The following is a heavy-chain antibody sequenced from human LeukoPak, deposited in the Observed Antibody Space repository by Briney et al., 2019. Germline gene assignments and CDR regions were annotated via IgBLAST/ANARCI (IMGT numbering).Heavy chain of an antibody. J-gene: IGHJ4*02. V-gene: IGHV3-53*01. CDR3: ARDRSSVWGLGY. CDR2: IYSGGST. D-gene: IGHD6-19*01. CDR1: GFTVSSNY. Sequence: PGGSLRLSCAASGFTVSSNYMSWVRQAPGKGLEWVSVIYSGGSTYYADSVKGRFTISRDNSKSTLYLQMNSLRAEDTAVYYCARDRSSVWGLGYWGQGTLVTVSS.